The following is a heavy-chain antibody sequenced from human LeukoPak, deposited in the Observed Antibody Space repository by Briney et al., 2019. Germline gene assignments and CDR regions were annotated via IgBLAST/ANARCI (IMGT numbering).Heavy chain of an antibody. J-gene: IGHJ4*02. D-gene: IGHD6-19*01. CDR1: GFTFSSYG. CDR2: IRYDGSNK. CDR3: AGPYSGDSSGWTFDY. Sequence: GGSLRLSCAASGFTFSSYGMHWVRQAPGKGLEWVAFIRYDGSNKYYADSVKGRFTISRDNSKNTLYLQMNSLRAEDTAVYYCAGPYSGDSSGWTFDYWGQGTLVTVS. V-gene: IGHV3-30*02.